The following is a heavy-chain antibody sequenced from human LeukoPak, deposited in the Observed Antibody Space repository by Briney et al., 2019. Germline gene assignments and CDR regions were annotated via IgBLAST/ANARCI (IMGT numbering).Heavy chain of an antibody. CDR3: ARGLRQLVIVADHFDY. Sequence: GGSLRLSCAASGFTFSSYSMNWVRQAPGKELEWVSSIRSSSSYIYYADSVKGRFTISRDNAKNSLYLQMNSLRAEDTAVYYCARGLRQLVIVADHFDYWGQGTLVTVSS. J-gene: IGHJ4*02. V-gene: IGHV3-21*01. CDR1: GFTFSSYS. D-gene: IGHD6-13*01. CDR2: IRSSSSYI.